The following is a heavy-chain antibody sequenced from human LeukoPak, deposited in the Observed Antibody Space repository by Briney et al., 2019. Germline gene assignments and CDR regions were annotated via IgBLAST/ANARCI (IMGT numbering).Heavy chain of an antibody. J-gene: IGHJ4*02. D-gene: IGHD6-6*01. CDR1: GGSISSGGYY. V-gene: IGHV4-30-2*01. CDR2: IYHSGST. Sequence: SETLSLTCTVSGGSISSGGYYWSWIRQPPGKGLEWIGYIYHSGSTYYNPSLKSRVTISVDRSKNQFSLKLSSVTAADTAVYYCARGSPGRGSSSDYWGQGTLVTVSS. CDR3: ARGSPGRGSSSDY.